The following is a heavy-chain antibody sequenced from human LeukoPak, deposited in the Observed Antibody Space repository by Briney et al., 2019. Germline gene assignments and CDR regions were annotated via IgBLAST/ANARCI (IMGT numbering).Heavy chain of an antibody. J-gene: IGHJ6*02. CDR3: AREDPQTKVPEGMDV. CDR1: GGSISHYY. CDR2: IYYSGTT. V-gene: IGHV4-59*01. D-gene: IGHD4/OR15-4a*01. Sequence: SETLSLTCTVSGGSISHYYWSWIRQPPGKGLEWIGYIYYSGTTNYSPSLKSRVTISVDTSKNQFSLKLNSVTAADTAVYYCAREDPQTKVPEGMDVWGQGTTVTVSS.